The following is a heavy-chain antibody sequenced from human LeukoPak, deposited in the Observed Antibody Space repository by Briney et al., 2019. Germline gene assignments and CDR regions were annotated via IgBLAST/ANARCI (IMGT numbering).Heavy chain of an antibody. Sequence: SETLSLICTVSGGSITFGSYYWTWIRQPAGKGLEWIGRIYTSGRTFYNPSLKSRVTISMDTSMNQFSLRLSSVTAADTAVYYCARARVIPASFDDWGQGALVTVSS. J-gene: IGHJ4*02. CDR2: IYTSGRT. CDR1: GGSITFGSYY. D-gene: IGHD3-16*02. V-gene: IGHV4-61*02. CDR3: ARARVIPASFDD.